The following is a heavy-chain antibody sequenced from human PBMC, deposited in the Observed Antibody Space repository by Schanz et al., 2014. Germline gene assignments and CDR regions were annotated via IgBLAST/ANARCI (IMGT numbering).Heavy chain of an antibody. J-gene: IGHJ3*01. V-gene: IGHV3-23*04. CDR3: AREQTIFGVTYTDAYDV. Sequence: EVQLVESGGGLVQPGGSLRLSCAASGFTFSAYAMTWVRQIPGKGLEWVSAISASGGTTYYADSVKGRFTISRDNSKNTLYLQMNSLRVDDTAVYYCAREQTIFGVTYTDAYDVWGRGTMVTVSS. D-gene: IGHD3-3*01. CDR2: ISASGGTT. CDR1: GFTFSAYA.